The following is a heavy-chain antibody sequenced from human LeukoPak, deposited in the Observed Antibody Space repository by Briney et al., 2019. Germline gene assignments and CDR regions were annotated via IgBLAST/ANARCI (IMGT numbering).Heavy chain of an antibody. CDR2: ISPSSGNT. V-gene: IGHV1-18*01. Sequence: ASVKVSCKASGYTFISCGISWVRQAPGQGLEWMGWISPSSGNTNYAQKSQDRLTMSTDTSTGIAYMHLRSLRTDDTAVYYCARAGTTVTGGDAFDIWGQGTMVTVSS. CDR3: ARAGTTVTGGDAFDI. J-gene: IGHJ3*02. D-gene: IGHD1-1*01. CDR1: GYTFISCG.